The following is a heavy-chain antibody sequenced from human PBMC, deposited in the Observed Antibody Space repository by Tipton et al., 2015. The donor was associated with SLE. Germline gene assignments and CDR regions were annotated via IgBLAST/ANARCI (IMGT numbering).Heavy chain of an antibody. J-gene: IGHJ5*02. Sequence: TLSLTCTVSGGSISSYYWSWIRQPPGKGLEWIGSVHYGGSTYYNLSLKSRVTLSIDTSKNQFSLRLTSVTAADTALYYCSRDRAIFTASAGYWESWFDPWRQGSLVTVSS. CDR2: VHYGGST. V-gene: IGHV4-59*12. CDR3: SRDRAIFTASAGYWESWFDP. D-gene: IGHD3-9*01. CDR1: GGSISSYY.